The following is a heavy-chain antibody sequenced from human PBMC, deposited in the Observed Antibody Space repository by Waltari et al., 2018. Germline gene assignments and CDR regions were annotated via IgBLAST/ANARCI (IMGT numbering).Heavy chain of an antibody. Sequence: EVQVVESGGGLIQPGGSLRLSCTASGFSVSTNYMSWVRQAPGKGLECVSLIDSIGATYYTDSVKGRFTISRYNSKNPVYLQMNSLRAEDTALYYCASPGWYGDYVSDTFDIWGQGTMVTVSS. CDR2: IDSIGAT. CDR1: GFSVSTNY. D-gene: IGHD4-17*01. CDR3: ASPGWYGDYVSDTFDI. J-gene: IGHJ3*02. V-gene: IGHV3-53*01.